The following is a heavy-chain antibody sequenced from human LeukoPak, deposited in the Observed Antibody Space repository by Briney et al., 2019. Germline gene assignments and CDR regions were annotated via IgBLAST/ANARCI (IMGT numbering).Heavy chain of an antibody. V-gene: IGHV3-7*03. CDR1: EFTLSTYW. CDR2: INQDGSEK. Sequence: GGSLRLSCVASEFTLSTYWMTWVRQAPGKGLEWVANINQDGSEKNYVDSVKGRFTVSRDNAKNSLFLQMNSLRAEDTAVYYCATYRVRHLNSLDYWGRGTLVSVSS. CDR3: ATYRVRHLNSLDY. J-gene: IGHJ4*02. D-gene: IGHD3-16*02.